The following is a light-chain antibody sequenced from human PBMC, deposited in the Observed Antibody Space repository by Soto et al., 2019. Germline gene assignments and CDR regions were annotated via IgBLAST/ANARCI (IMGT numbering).Light chain of an antibody. Sequence: DIQMTQSPSTLSASVGDRVTLSCRASQSIRSWLAWYQQKPGQAPKLLIYKASSLESGLPRRFSGSASGTEFTLTISRLHPDFLANYYCQQYNSHWTFGQGTKVEIK. J-gene: IGKJ1*01. CDR1: QSIRSW. V-gene: IGKV1-5*03. CDR3: QQYNSHWT. CDR2: KAS.